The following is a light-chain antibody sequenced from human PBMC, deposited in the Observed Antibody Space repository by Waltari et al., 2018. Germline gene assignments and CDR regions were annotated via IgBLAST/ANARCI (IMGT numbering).Light chain of an antibody. CDR1: QDISNY. Sequence: DIQVTQSPSSLSASVGDRVTITCQASQDISNYLNWYQQKPGKAPKLLIYDTSHLQTGVPSRFSGSGGGTDFTFTISSLQPEDIATYYCQQYENFPVTCGQGTRLEIK. V-gene: IGKV1-33*01. CDR2: DTS. J-gene: IGKJ5*01. CDR3: QQYENFPVT.